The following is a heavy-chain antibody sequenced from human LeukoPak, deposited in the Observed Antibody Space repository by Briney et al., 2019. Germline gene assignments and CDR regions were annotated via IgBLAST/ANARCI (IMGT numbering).Heavy chain of an antibody. CDR2: INHSGST. V-gene: IGHV4-34*01. D-gene: IGHD6-13*01. CDR3: AKSARASSWLHHY. CDR1: GGSFSGYY. Sequence: PSETLSLTCAVYGGSFSGYYWSWIRQPPGKGLEWIGEINHSGSTNYNPSLKSRVTISVDTSKNQFSLKLSSVTAADTAVYYCAKSARASSWLHHYWGQGTLVTVSS. J-gene: IGHJ4*02.